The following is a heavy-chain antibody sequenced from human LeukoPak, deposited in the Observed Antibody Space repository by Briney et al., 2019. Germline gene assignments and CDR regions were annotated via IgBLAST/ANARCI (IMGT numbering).Heavy chain of an antibody. V-gene: IGHV3-15*01. J-gene: IGHJ4*02. CDR1: VTFSNAW. CDR2: FKIKADGGTT. Sequence: GGSLRLSCAASVTFSNAWMNWVRQAPGKGLEWVCHFKIKADGGTTDYAAPVKDRFTISRDDSQNTLDLQMNSLKTEDTAVFYCPADTALRGGGEFDYWGQGTLVTVSS. CDR3: PADTALRGGGEFDY. D-gene: IGHD3-10*01.